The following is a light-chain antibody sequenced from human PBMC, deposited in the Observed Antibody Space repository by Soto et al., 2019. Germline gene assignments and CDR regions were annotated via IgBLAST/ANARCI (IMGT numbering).Light chain of an antibody. Sequence: QSVLTQPASVSGSPGQSITLSCTGTSSDIGGYNSVSWYQQHPGKVPKLLIYVVTNRPSGISNRFSGSKSGNTASLTISGLQAGDEADYYCSSYGSSNTVVFGGGTKLTV. CDR3: SSYGSSNTVV. V-gene: IGLV2-14*01. J-gene: IGLJ3*02. CDR1: SSDIGGYNS. CDR2: VVT.